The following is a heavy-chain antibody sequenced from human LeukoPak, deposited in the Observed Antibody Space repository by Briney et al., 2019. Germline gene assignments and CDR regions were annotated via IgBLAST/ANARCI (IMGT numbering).Heavy chain of an antibody. V-gene: IGHV3-23*01. CDR3: ASSNSWSLDC. D-gene: IGHD1-26*01. CDR2: ISDSGGNT. J-gene: IGHJ4*02. Sequence: GGSLRLSCGTSGFSFSSYAMSWVRQAPGKGLEWVSLISDSGGNTYYADSVKGRFTISRDSSKKTLYLQMNSLKAEDTAVYYCASSNSWSLDCWGQGTLVTVSS. CDR1: GFSFSSYA.